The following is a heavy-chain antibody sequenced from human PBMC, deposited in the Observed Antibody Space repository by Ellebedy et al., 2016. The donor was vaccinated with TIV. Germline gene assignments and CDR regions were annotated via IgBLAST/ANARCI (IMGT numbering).Heavy chain of an antibody. V-gene: IGHV3-23*01. CDR2: ISSSDGST. D-gene: IGHD6-19*01. J-gene: IGHJ4*02. CDR1: GFTFSSNA. Sequence: GESLKISCAASGFTFSSNAMTWVRQAPGKGLEWVSTISSSDGSTYYADSVKGRFTISRDNSKNTLYLQMNSLRVEDTAVYYCAKGLAVAGSYFQYWGQGTLVTVSS. CDR3: AKGLAVAGSYFQY.